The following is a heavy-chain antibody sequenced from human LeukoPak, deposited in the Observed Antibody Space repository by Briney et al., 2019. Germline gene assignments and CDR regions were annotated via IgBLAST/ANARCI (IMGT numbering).Heavy chain of an antibody. CDR1: GYTFTSYA. CDR2: INTNTGNP. J-gene: IGHJ5*02. CDR3: ARDYEIVVVPAAIRHRWFDP. D-gene: IGHD2-2*01. V-gene: IGHV7-4-1*02. Sequence: ASVKVSCKASGYTFTSYAMNWVRQAPGQGLEWMGRINTNTGNPTYAQGFTGRFVFSLDTSVSTAYLQISSLKAEDTAVYYCARDYEIVVVPAAIRHRWFDPWGQGTLVTVSS.